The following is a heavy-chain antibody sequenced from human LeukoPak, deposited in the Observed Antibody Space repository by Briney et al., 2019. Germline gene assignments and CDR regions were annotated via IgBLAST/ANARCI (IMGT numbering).Heavy chain of an antibody. Sequence: ASVKVSCKASGYTFTGYYMHWVRQAPGRGLEWMGLINPHNGGTKYAQKFQGRVTMTRDTSISTAYMELSRLTSDDTAVYYCARDYGGSSGYSAYWGQGTLVTVSS. CDR2: INPHNGGT. D-gene: IGHD3-22*01. CDR1: GYTFTGYY. J-gene: IGHJ4*02. CDR3: ARDYGGSSGYSAY. V-gene: IGHV1-2*02.